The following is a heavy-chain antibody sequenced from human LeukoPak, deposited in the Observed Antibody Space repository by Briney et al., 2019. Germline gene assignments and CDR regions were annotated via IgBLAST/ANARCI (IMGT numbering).Heavy chain of an antibody. CDR3: ARVDSGTYYMPFDY. CDR1: GGSISNYY. D-gene: IGHD1-26*01. V-gene: IGHV4-59*01. J-gene: IGHJ4*02. Sequence: SETLSLTCTVSGGSISNYYWSWIRQPPGKGLEWIGYIYYSGSTNYNPSLKSRVTISVDTSKNQFSLKLSSVTAADTAVYYCARVDSGTYYMPFDYWGQGSLVTVSS. CDR2: IYYSGST.